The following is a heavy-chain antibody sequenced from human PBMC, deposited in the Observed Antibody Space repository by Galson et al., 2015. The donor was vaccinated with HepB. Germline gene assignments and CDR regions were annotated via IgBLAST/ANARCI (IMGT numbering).Heavy chain of an antibody. CDR1: GFTFSNAW. Sequence: SLRLSCAASGFTFSNAWMSWVRQAPGKGLEWVGRIKSKTDGGTTDYAAPVKGRFTISRDDSKNTLYLQMNSLKTEDTAVYYCTTNPYYYDSSGYFDYWGQGTLVTVSS. J-gene: IGHJ4*02. D-gene: IGHD3-22*01. CDR3: TTNPYYYDSSGYFDY. V-gene: IGHV3-15*01. CDR2: IKSKTDGGTT.